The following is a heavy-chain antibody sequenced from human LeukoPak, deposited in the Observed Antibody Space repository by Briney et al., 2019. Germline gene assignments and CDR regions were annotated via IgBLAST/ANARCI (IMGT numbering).Heavy chain of an antibody. V-gene: IGHV1-69*01. CDR1: GGIFSSYA. Sequence: ASVKVSCKASGGIFSSYAISWVRQAPGQGLEWMGGIIPLFGTPNYAQKFQGRVTIIADESTSTAYMELSSLRSEDTAVYYCAREGEMATPNFDYWGQGTLVTVSS. J-gene: IGHJ4*02. CDR2: IIPLFGTP. CDR3: AREGEMATPNFDY. D-gene: IGHD5-24*01.